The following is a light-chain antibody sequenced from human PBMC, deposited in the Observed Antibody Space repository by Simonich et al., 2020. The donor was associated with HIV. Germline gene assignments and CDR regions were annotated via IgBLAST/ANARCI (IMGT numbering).Light chain of an antibody. CDR3: SAYTSSSTYVL. CDR1: SSDVGIYNY. CDR2: DIS. V-gene: IGLV2-14*01. J-gene: IGLJ2*01. Sequence: QSALPQPASVSGSPGQSITITCTGTSSDVGIYNYVSWYQQHTGKAPKLMIYDISKRPSWVSYRFSGANSGKTASLTISAVQAEDEANYYCSAYTSSSTYVLFGGGTKLTVL.